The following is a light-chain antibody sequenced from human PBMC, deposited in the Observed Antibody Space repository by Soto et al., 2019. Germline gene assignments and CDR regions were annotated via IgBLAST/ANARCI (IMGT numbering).Light chain of an antibody. Sequence: ELVLTPSPATLSLSPVESATLSCRASQSVSSYLAWYQQKPGQAPRLLIYDASNRATGIPARFSGSGSGTDFTLTISSLEPEDFAVYYCQQRSNWPLTFGGGTKVDIK. J-gene: IGKJ4*01. CDR3: QQRSNWPLT. V-gene: IGKV3-11*01. CDR2: DAS. CDR1: QSVSSY.